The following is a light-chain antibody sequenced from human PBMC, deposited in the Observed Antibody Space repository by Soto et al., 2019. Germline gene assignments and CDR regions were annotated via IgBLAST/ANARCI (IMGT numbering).Light chain of an antibody. Sequence: EIVMTQSPATLSVSPGERGTLSCRASQSISSNLAWYQQKPGQAPRLVIYGASTRATGIPARFRGSGSGTEFALTISSLQSEDFAIYYCQQYNKWPRTFGQGTKVDIK. CDR3: QQYNKWPRT. J-gene: IGKJ1*01. V-gene: IGKV3-15*01. CDR2: GAS. CDR1: QSISSN.